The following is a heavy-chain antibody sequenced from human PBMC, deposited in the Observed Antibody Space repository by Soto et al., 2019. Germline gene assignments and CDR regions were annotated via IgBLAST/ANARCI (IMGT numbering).Heavy chain of an antibody. CDR3: ARRGHTITRRIYYYYMDV. J-gene: IGHJ6*03. Sequence: SETLSLTCTVSGGSISSYYWSWIRQPPGKGLEWIGYIYYSGSTNYNPSLESRVTISVDTSKNQFSLQLTSVTAADTAVYYCARRGHTITRRIYYYYMDVWGKGTTVTVSS. V-gene: IGHV4-59*08. CDR1: GGSISSYY. D-gene: IGHD1-1*01. CDR2: IYYSGST.